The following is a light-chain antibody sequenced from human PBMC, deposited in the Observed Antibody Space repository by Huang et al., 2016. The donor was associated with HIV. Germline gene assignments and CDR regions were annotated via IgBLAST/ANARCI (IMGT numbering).Light chain of an antibody. V-gene: IGKV3-20*01. CDR3: QQYGSSQFT. Sequence: EIVLTQSPGTLFLSPGERATLSCRASQSVASDYLAWDQQKPGQAPRLVMSAASTRATGIPDRFSGGGSGTDFTLIISRLEPEDFAVYYCQQYGSSQFTFGPGTRVDIK. J-gene: IGKJ3*01. CDR1: QSVASDY. CDR2: AAS.